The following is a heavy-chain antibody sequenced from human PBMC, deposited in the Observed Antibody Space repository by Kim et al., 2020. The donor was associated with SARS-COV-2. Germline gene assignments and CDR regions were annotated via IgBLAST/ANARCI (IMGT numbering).Heavy chain of an antibody. CDR1: GGTFSSYA. CDR3: ARGSGDYDADHYYGMDV. D-gene: IGHD3-10*01. CDR2: IIPIFGTA. Sequence: SVNVSCKASGGTFSSYAISWVRQAPGQGLEWMGGIIPIFGTANYAQKFQGRVTITADESTSTAYMELSSLRSEDTAVYYCARGSGDYDADHYYGMDVWGQGTTVTVSS. V-gene: IGHV1-69*13. J-gene: IGHJ6*02.